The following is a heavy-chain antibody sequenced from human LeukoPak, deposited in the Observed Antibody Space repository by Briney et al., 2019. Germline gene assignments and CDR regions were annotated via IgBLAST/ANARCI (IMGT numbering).Heavy chain of an antibody. D-gene: IGHD4-17*01. V-gene: IGHV3-74*01. J-gene: IGHJ4*02. CDR3: VKIATVTTPDY. Sequence: PGGSLRLSCAASGFTFSSYWMHWVRQPLGKGLVWVSRINPDGSTTNYADSVKGRFTISRDNAKNTLYLQMNSLTVEDTALYYCVKIATVTTPDYWGQGNLVTVSS. CDR2: INPDGSTT. CDR1: GFTFSSYW.